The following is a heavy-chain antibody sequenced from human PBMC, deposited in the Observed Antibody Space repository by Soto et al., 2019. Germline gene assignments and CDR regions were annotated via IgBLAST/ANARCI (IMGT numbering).Heavy chain of an antibody. J-gene: IGHJ4*02. CDR1: GFTFSNAW. CDR3: TTTYYYDRSGIDY. CDR2: IKSKTDGGTT. V-gene: IGHV3-15*07. D-gene: IGHD3-22*01. Sequence: PGGSLRLSCAASGFTFSNAWMNWVRQAPGKGLEWVGRIKSKTDGGTTDYAAPVKGRFTISRDDSKNTLYLQMNSLKTEDTAVYYCTTTYYYDRSGIDYWGQGTLVTVSS.